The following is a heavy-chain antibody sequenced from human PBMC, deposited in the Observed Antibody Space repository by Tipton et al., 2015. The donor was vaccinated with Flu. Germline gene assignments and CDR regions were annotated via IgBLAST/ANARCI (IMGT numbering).Heavy chain of an antibody. Sequence: SLRLSCAASGFTLSGYWMTWVRQTPGKGLEWVATIKSDGSEKFYVDSVKGRFTISRDDAKNSLFLQMNSLRAEDTAVYYCARYLRAYGLDVWGLGTTVTVSS. CDR2: IKSDGSEK. J-gene: IGHJ6*02. V-gene: IGHV3-7*01. CDR3: ARYLRAYGLDV. CDR1: GFTLSGYW.